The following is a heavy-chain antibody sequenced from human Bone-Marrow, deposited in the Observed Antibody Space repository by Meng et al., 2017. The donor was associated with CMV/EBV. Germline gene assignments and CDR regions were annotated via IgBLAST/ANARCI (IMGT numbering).Heavy chain of an antibody. J-gene: IGHJ4*02. Sequence: GGSLRLSCAASGFTFSRYSMNWVRQAPGKGLEWVSGINWNGGSTGYADSVRGRFIISRDNVRKSLYLQMNSLRAEDTAVYYCARGTKAYWGQGTLVTVSS. CDR3: ARGTKAY. CDR1: GFTFSRYS. V-gene: IGHV3-20*04. CDR2: INWNGGST. D-gene: IGHD2-8*01.